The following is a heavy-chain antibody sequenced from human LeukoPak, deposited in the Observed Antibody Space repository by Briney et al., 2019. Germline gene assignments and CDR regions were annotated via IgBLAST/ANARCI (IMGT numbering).Heavy chain of an antibody. V-gene: IGHV1-69*13. D-gene: IGHD3-10*01. CDR3: ARSRYYYGSGSYFGLFDY. CDR1: GGTFSSYA. CDR2: IIPIFGTA. Sequence: ASVKVSCKASGGTFSSYAISWVRQAPAQGLEWMGGIIPIFGTANYAQKFQGRVTITADESTSTAYMELSSLRSEDTAVYYCARSRYYYGSGSYFGLFDYWGQGTLVTVSS. J-gene: IGHJ4*02.